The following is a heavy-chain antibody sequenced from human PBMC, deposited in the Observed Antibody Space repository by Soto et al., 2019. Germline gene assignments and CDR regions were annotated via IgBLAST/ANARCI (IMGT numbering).Heavy chain of an antibody. V-gene: IGHV1-69*06. D-gene: IGHD2-21*01. CDR1: EGTFDSYS. Sequence: QEELVQSGAEVKKPGSSVNVSCRTSEGTFDSYSITWLRQAPGQCLEWMGEIIPLMRTGNYVQKFQDRVTITGDRSTSTVYRAMSSLRSDDTAVCYCARDPVDLFGYLDVWGQGTPVTVAS. CDR3: ARDPVDLFGYLDV. J-gene: IGHJ6*02. CDR2: IIPLMRTG.